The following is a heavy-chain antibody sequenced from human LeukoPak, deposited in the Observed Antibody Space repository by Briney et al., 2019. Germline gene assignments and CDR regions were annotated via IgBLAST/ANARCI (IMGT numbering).Heavy chain of an antibody. CDR3: AIHVDTAMATGY. Sequence: GASVKVSCKASGYTFTSYYMHWVRQAPGQGLEWMGWINPNSGGTNYAQKFQGRVTMTRDTSISTAYMELSRLRSDDTAVYYCAIHVDTAMATGYWGEGTLVTVSP. CDR1: GYTFTSYY. V-gene: IGHV1-2*02. J-gene: IGHJ4*02. CDR2: INPNSGGT. D-gene: IGHD5-18*01.